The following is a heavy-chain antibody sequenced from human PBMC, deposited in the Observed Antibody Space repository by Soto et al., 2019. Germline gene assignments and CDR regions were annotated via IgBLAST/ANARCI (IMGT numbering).Heavy chain of an antibody. D-gene: IGHD6-13*01. Sequence: QVQLVESGGGVVQPGRSLRLSCAASGFTFSSYGMHWVRQAPGKGLEWVAVISYDGSNKYYADSVKGRFTISRDNSKITLYVQMNSLGAEDTALYYCARDHVRDDSSWYSYYYYGMDVWGQGTTVTVSS. J-gene: IGHJ6*02. CDR2: ISYDGSNK. CDR3: ARDHVRDDSSWYSYYYYGMDV. V-gene: IGHV3-30*03. CDR1: GFTFSSYG.